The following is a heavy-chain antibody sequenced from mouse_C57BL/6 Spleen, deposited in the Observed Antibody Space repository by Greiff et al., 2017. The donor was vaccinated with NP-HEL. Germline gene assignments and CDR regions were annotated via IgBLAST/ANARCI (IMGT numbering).Heavy chain of an antibody. Sequence: EVQRVESEGGLVQPGSSMKLSCTASGFTFSDYYMAWVRQVPEKGLEWVANINYDGSSTYYLDSLKSRFIISRDNAKNILYLQMSSLKSEDTATYYCARDRMVYYYGSSYDYFDYWGQGTTLTVSS. J-gene: IGHJ2*01. CDR3: ARDRMVYYYGSSYDYFDY. CDR2: INYDGSST. D-gene: IGHD1-1*01. V-gene: IGHV5-16*01. CDR1: GFTFSDYY.